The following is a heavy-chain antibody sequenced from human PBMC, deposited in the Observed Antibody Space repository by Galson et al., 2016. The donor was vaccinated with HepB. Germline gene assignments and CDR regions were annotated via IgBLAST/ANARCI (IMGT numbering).Heavy chain of an antibody. V-gene: IGHV2-5*02. CDR1: GFPLPTDAVG. CDR2: IYWDDYT. Sequence: PALVKPTQTLTLTCDFSGFPLPTDAVGVGWIRQPPGKALEWLALIYWDDYTRYIPSLESSRTITTENTKNQVVLRMLNMVPVDTATYYYSHTNDGFGNLFQHWGRGTLVTVSS. CDR3: SHTNDGFGNLFQH. J-gene: IGHJ1*01. D-gene: IGHD5-24*01.